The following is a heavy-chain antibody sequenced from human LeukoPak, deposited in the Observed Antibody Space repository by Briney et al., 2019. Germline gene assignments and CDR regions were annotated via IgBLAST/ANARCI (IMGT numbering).Heavy chain of an antibody. CDR2: IYYSGST. J-gene: IGHJ5*02. Sequence: SETLSLTCTVSGGSISSSSYYWGWIRQPPGKGLEWIGYIYYSGSTNYNPSLKSRVTISVDTSKNQFSLKLSSVTAADTAVYYCARHHCSGGSCYSEAWFDPWGQGTLVTVSS. CDR1: GGSISSSSYY. V-gene: IGHV4-61*05. CDR3: ARHHCSGGSCYSEAWFDP. D-gene: IGHD2-15*01.